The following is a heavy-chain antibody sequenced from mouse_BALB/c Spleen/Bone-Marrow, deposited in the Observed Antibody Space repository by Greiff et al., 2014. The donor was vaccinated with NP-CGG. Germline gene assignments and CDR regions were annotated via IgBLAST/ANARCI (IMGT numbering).Heavy chain of an antibody. CDR2: IYPGDGDT. V-gene: IGHV1-87*01. CDR3: AYGTPFAY. J-gene: IGHJ3*01. D-gene: IGHD2-1*01. CDR1: GYTFTSYW. Sequence: VQLQESGAELARPGASVKLSCKASGYTFTSYWMQWVKQRPGQGLEWIGAIYPGDGDTRYTQKFKGKATLTADKSSSTAYMQPSSLASEDSAVYYCAYGTPFAYWGQGTLVTVSA.